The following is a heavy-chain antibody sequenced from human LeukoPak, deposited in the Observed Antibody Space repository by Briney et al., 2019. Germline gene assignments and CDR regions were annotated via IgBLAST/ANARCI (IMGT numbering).Heavy chain of an antibody. CDR1: GSTLSNAW. CDR3: TTDGLAYCGGDCYSGFDY. D-gene: IGHD2-21*02. Sequence: RQSLRLSCAVSGSTLSNAWMSCVRQAPRKVLGWVDRIISKTDGGTTDYAAHVKGRFTISRDDSKNTLYLQMNSLKTEDTAVYYCTTDGLAYCGGDCYSGFDYWGQGTLVTVSS. V-gene: IGHV3-15*01. CDR2: IISKTDGGTT. J-gene: IGHJ4*02.